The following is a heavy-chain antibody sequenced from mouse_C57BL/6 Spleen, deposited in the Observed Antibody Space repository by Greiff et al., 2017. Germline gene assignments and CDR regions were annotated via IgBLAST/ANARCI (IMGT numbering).Heavy chain of an antibody. Sequence: VHVKQSGAELVRPGASVKLSCTASGFNIKDDYMHWVKQRPEQGLEWIGWIDPENGDTEYASKFQGKATITADTSSNTAYLQLSSLTSEDTAVYYWTTGGFAYWGQGTLVTVSA. J-gene: IGHJ3*01. CDR1: GFNIKDDY. CDR2: IDPENGDT. CDR3: TTGGFAY. V-gene: IGHV14-4*01.